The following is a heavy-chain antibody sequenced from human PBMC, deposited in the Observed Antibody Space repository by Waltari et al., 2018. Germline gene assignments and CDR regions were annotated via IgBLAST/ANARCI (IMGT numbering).Heavy chain of an antibody. Sequence: QVRLEQAGPEVKKPGSGVKVSCKASGGIFSAYVFTWVRQAPGQGLQWIAGIIPSLIIPDYAQSLQGRVTITADTSTTTVSMDLSSLKSEDTAIYYCASGGLRQDYFVDWGQGTLVTVSS. CDR1: GGIFSAYV. V-gene: IGHV1-69*10. CDR3: ASGGLRQDYFVD. D-gene: IGHD4-17*01. CDR2: IIPSLIIP. J-gene: IGHJ4*02.